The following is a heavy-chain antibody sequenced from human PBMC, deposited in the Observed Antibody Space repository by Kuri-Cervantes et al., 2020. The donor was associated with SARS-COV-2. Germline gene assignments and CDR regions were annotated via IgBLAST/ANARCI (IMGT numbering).Heavy chain of an antibody. V-gene: IGHV4-4*07. CDR3: ARRSFQPRYYYYYYMDV. J-gene: IGHJ6*03. Sequence: ESLKISCTVSGGSISSYYWSWIRLPAGKGLEWLGRIYTSGSTNYNPSLTSRVTISVDTSKNQFSLKLSPVTAADTAVYYFARRSFQPRYYYYYYMDVWGKGTTVTVSS. CDR2: IYTSGST. CDR1: GGSISSYY.